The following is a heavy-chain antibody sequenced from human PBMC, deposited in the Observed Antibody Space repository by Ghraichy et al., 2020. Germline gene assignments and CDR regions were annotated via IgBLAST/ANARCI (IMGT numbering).Heavy chain of an antibody. V-gene: IGHV1-2*06. D-gene: IGHD1-26*01. Sequence: ASVKVSCKASGYTFTGYYMHWVRQAPGQGLEWMGRINPNSGGTNYAQKFQGRVTMTRDTSISTAYMELSRLRSDDTAVYYCARVAYGWELIRFDYWGQGTLVTVSS. CDR1: GYTFTGYY. CDR2: INPNSGGT. CDR3: ARVAYGWELIRFDY. J-gene: IGHJ4*02.